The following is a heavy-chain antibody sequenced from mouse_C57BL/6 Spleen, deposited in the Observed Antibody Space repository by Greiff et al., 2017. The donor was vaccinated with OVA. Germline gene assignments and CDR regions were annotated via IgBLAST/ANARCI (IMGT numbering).Heavy chain of an antibody. Sequence: EVMLVESGGDLVKPGGSLKLSCAASGFTFSSYGMSWVRQTPDKRLEWVATISSGGSYTYYPDSVKGRFTISRDNAKNTLYLQMSSLKSEDTAMYYCARQAAIIYYDYGFDYWGQGTTLTVSS. CDR3: ARQAAIIYYDYGFDY. D-gene: IGHD2-4*01. J-gene: IGHJ2*01. CDR1: GFTFSSYG. V-gene: IGHV5-6*02. CDR2: ISSGGSYT.